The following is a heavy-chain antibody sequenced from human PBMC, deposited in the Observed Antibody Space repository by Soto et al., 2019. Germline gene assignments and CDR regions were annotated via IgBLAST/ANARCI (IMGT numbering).Heavy chain of an antibody. V-gene: IGHV3-23*01. CDR3: ARDGVGSTAYFGYFDY. Sequence: RLSCAASGFTFRSQAMSWVRQAPGKGLEWVSSISSGDISSTNYAVSVKGRFTISRDNARNMLYLQMNSLRAEDTAVYYCARDGVGSTAYFGYFDYWGLGTLVTVSS. CDR1: GFTFRSQA. D-gene: IGHD1-26*01. J-gene: IGHJ4*02. CDR2: ISSGDISST.